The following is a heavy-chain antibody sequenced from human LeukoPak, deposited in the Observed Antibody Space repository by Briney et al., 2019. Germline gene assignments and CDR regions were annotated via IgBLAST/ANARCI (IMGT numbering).Heavy chain of an antibody. CDR2: IRSKANNYAT. J-gene: IGHJ6*03. CDR1: GFSFSGSA. Sequence: GGSLRLSCAASGFSFSGSAMHWVRQASGKGLEWVGRIRSKANNYATAYAASVKGRFTISRDDSKNTAYLQMNSLKTEDTAVYYCAKSYYDSSGYYSYYYYMDVWGKGTTVTISS. V-gene: IGHV3-73*01. CDR3: AKSYYDSSGYYSYYYYMDV. D-gene: IGHD3-22*01.